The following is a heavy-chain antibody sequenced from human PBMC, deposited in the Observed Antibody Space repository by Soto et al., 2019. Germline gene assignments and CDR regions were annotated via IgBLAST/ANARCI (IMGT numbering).Heavy chain of an antibody. D-gene: IGHD3-16*01. J-gene: IGHJ6*02. V-gene: IGHV4-34*01. CDR3: ARGLFMTYGMDV. CDR1: GGSFIGYY. Sequence: SQTLSLTCAVYGGSFIGYYWSWIRQPPGKGMVWIGEINNSGSTNYNPSLKSRVTISVDTSKNQFSLKLRSVTAADTAVYYCARGLFMTYGMDVVGQGTTVTVSS. CDR2: INNSGST.